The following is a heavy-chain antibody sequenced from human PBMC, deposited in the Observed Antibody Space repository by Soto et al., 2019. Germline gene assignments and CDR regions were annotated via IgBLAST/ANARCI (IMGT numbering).Heavy chain of an antibody. Sequence: EVQLVESGGGLVQPGGSLKLSCAASGFTFSSYWMSWVRQAPGKGLEWVANIKQDGSEKYYVDSVKGRFTISRDNAKNXLYLQMQSLRAEDTAVYYCASERPYLSIAAAGNDYWGKGTLVTVSS. D-gene: IGHD6-13*01. CDR3: ASERPYLSIAAAGNDY. CDR2: IKQDGSEK. CDR1: GFTFSSYW. J-gene: IGHJ4*02. V-gene: IGHV3-7*01.